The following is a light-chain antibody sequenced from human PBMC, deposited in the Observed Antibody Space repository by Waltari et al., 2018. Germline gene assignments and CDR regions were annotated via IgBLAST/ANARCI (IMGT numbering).Light chain of an antibody. CDR1: SSDVGGYHY. V-gene: IGLV2-14*01. J-gene: IGLJ3*02. Sequence: QSALTQPASVSGSPGQSITISCTGTSSDVGGYHYVSWYQQHPGKVPKLLLFDVSNRPSGVSNRFSGSKSGNTASLTISGLQAEDEADYYCCSFTSRSTWVFGGGTKLTVL. CDR2: DVS. CDR3: CSFTSRSTWV.